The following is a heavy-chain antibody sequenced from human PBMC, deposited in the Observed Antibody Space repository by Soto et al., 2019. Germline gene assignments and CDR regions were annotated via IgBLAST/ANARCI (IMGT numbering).Heavy chain of an antibody. CDR3: AKVQEKWSKFFDY. D-gene: IGHD2-15*01. V-gene: IGHV1-18*01. CDR1: GYTFTNYG. J-gene: IGHJ4*02. Sequence: QVQLVQSGAEVKKPGASVKVSCKASGYTFTNYGVSWVRQAPGQGLEWMGWINTYNGNTNYAQKFQGRVTMTTDPSTSTAHMELRSLRSDDTAAYYCAKVQEKWSKFFDYWGQGTLVTVSS. CDR2: INTYNGNT.